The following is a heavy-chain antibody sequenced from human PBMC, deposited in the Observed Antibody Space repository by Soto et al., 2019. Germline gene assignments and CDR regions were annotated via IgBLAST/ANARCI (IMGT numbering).Heavy chain of an antibody. CDR3: GKGGVGGGGQGLISNWFDP. V-gene: IGHV3-30*18. D-gene: IGHD3-16*01. CDR1: GFTFSNYG. J-gene: IGHJ5*02. Sequence: QVQLVESGGGVVQPGRSLRLSCAASGFTFSNYGIHWVRQAPGKVLEWVTVISYDGINKFYADSVKGRFTISRDDSKNAVSAQRDRLRPEDTARWCGGKGGVGGGGQGLISNWFDPWGQGTLVTVSS. CDR2: ISYDGINK.